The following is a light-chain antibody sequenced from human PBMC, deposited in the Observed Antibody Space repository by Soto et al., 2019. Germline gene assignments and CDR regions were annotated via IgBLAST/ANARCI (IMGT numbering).Light chain of an antibody. CDR2: EVS. CDR1: ISDVGNYKY. Sequence: QSALTQPASVSGSPGQSITISCTGTISDVGNYKYVSWYQQHPGKAPKLMIYEVSNRPSGVSNRFSGSKSGNTASLTISGLQAEDETDYYCFSYTSSGTYVFRTGTKVTVL. V-gene: IGLV2-14*01. CDR3: FSYTSSGTYV. J-gene: IGLJ1*01.